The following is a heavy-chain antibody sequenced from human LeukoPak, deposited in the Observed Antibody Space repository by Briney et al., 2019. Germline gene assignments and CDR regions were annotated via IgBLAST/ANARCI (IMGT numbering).Heavy chain of an antibody. J-gene: IGHJ4*02. CDR2: IIPILGIA. CDR1: GGTFSSYA. V-gene: IGHV1-69*04. Sequence: ASVKVSCKASGGTFSSYAISWVRQAPGQGLEWMGRIIPILGIANYAQKFQGRVTITADKSTSTAYMELSSLRSEDTAVYYCARDSRPPRRDGYTVYDYWGQGALVTVSS. D-gene: IGHD5-24*01. CDR3: ARDSRPPRRDGYTVYDY.